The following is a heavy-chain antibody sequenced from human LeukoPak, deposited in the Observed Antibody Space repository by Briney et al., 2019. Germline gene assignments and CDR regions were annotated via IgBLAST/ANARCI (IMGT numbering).Heavy chain of an antibody. CDR3: ARDERWLQFYFDY. D-gene: IGHD5-12*01. V-gene: IGHV3-33*01. J-gene: IGHJ4*02. CDR1: GFTFSSYG. Sequence: GGSLRLSCAASGFTFSSYGMHWVRQAPGKGLEWVAVIWYDGSNKYYADSVKGRFTISRDNSKNTLYLQMNSLRAEDTAVYYCARDERWLQFYFDYWGQGTLVTVSS. CDR2: IWYDGSNK.